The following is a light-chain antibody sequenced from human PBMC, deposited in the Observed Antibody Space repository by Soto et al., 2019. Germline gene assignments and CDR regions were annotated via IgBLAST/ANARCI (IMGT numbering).Light chain of an antibody. Sequence: QSALTQPPSASGSPGQSVTISCTGTSSDVGGYNYVSWYQQHPGAAPQLMIYEVSKRPSGVPDRFSGSKSGNTASLTVSGLQAEDEADYYCSSYAGSNNLVFGGGTKLTVL. V-gene: IGLV2-8*01. CDR3: SSYAGSNNLV. CDR2: EVS. J-gene: IGLJ3*02. CDR1: SSDVGGYNY.